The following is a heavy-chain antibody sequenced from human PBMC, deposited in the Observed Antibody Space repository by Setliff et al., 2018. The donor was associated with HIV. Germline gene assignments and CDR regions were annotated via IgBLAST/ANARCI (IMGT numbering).Heavy chain of an antibody. CDR1: HYSINSEYY. Sequence: SETLSLTCTVSHYSINSEYYWGWFRQPPGKGLEYIGSIYQSGSTYCSPSLKSRVSMSIDTSKDQFSLRLKSLTASDTAVYYCARFHPYDYDSNYYGYYFDYWGQGTLVTVSS. CDR3: ARFHPYDYDSNYYGYYFDY. CDR2: IYQSGST. V-gene: IGHV4-38-2*02. J-gene: IGHJ4*02. D-gene: IGHD3-22*01.